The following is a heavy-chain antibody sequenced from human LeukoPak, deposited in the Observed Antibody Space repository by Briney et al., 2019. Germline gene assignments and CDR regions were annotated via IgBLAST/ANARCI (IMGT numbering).Heavy chain of an antibody. Sequence: ASVKVSCKASGYTFTDNYIHWVRQAPGQGLEWMGWINPNSGDIIYAQKFQGRVTMTRDMSTSTVYMELSSLRSEDTAVYYCARVGAVEGFDPWGQGTLVTVSS. D-gene: IGHD6-19*01. V-gene: IGHV1-2*02. J-gene: IGHJ5*02. CDR3: ARVGAVEGFDP. CDR1: GYTFTDNY. CDR2: INPNSGDI.